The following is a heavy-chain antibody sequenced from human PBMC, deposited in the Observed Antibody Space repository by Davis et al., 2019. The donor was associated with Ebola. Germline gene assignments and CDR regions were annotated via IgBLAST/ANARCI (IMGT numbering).Heavy chain of an antibody. J-gene: IGHJ6*02. V-gene: IGHV1-8*01. CDR1: GYTFTSYD. CDR3: ARPPHDSSGYYDYYYGMDV. CDR2: MNPNSGNT. Sequence: ASAKVSCKASGYTFTSYDINWVRQATGQGLEWMGWMNPNSGNTGYAQKFQGRVTMTRNTSISTAYMELSSLRSEDTAVYYCARPPHDSSGYYDYYYGMDVWGQGTTVTVSS. D-gene: IGHD3-22*01.